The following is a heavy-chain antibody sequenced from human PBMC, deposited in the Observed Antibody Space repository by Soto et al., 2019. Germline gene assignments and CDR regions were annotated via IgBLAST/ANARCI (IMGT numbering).Heavy chain of an antibody. V-gene: IGHV1-69*13. Sequence: SVKVSCKASGGTFSSYAISWVRQAPGQGLEWMGGIIPIFGTANYAQKFQGRVTITADESTSTAYMELSSLRSEDTAVYYCARDQSGSYLFDYWGQGTLVTVSS. CDR2: IIPIFGTA. CDR3: ARDQSGSYLFDY. D-gene: IGHD1-26*01. J-gene: IGHJ4*02. CDR1: GGTFSSYA.